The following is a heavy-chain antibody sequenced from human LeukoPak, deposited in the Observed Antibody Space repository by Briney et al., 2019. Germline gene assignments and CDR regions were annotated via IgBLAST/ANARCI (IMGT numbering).Heavy chain of an antibody. CDR1: GGSISSYY. CDR3: AREDAGEFDY. J-gene: IGHJ4*02. D-gene: IGHD1-26*01. CDR2: IHYSGNT. Sequence: SETLSLTCTVSGGSISSYYWSWIRQPPGKGLEWIAHIHYSGNTNYNPSLTSRVTISIDTSKNQFSLKLNSVTAADTAVYYCAREDAGEFDYWGQGTLVTVSS. V-gene: IGHV4-59*01.